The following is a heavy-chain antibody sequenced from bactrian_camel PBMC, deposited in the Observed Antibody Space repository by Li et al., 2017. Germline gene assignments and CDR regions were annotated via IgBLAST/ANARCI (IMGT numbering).Heavy chain of an antibody. CDR2: IYSGDGSA. J-gene: IGHJ4*01. Sequence: QVQLVESGGGSVQPGGSMTLSCAVSGNGDGSGYRCSGWFRQAPGQEREAVAAIYSGDGSAIYSDSVKGRFTISQNNAKNILYLEMNSLKVDDTAVYTCAAEGALNSGICYGNPNYWGQGTQVTVS. D-gene: IGHD2*01. CDR3: AAEGALNSGICYGNPNY. V-gene: IGHV3S53*01. CDR1: GNGDGSGY.